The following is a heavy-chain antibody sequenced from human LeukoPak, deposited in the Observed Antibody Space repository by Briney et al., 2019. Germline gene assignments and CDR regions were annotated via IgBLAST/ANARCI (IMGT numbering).Heavy chain of an antibody. Sequence: GGSLRLSCAASGFTFSSYAMNWVRQAPGKGLEWVSSISGSGGSTYYADSVKGRFTISRDNSKNTLYLQMNSLRAEDTAVYYCAKDRGSSWYTAFDYWGQGTLVTVSS. CDR2: ISGSGGST. CDR1: GFTFSSYA. J-gene: IGHJ4*02. D-gene: IGHD6-13*01. V-gene: IGHV3-23*01. CDR3: AKDRGSSWYTAFDY.